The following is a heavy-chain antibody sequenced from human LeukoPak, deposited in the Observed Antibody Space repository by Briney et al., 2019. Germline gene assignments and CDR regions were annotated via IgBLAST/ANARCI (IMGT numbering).Heavy chain of an antibody. V-gene: IGHV3-66*02. Sequence: GGSLRLSCAASGFTVSSNYMSWVRQAPGKGLEWVSVIYSGGSTYYADSVKDRFTISRDNSKNTLYLQMNSLRAEDTAVYYCARAPYCSSTSCYSNYFDYWGQGTLVTVSS. CDR1: GFTVSSNY. J-gene: IGHJ4*02. CDR3: ARAPYCSSTSCYSNYFDY. CDR2: IYSGGST. D-gene: IGHD2-2*01.